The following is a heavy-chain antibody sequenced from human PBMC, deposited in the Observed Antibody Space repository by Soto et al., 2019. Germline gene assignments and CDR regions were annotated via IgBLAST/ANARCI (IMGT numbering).Heavy chain of an antibody. J-gene: IGHJ3*02. D-gene: IGHD2-2*01. V-gene: IGHV1-3*01. CDR2: INAGNGNT. CDR1: GYTFTSYA. CDR3: ARDLRIVVVPAASDAFDI. Sequence: ASVKVSCKASGYTFTSYAMHWVRQAPGQRLEWMGWINAGNGNTKYSQKFQGRVTITRDTSASTAYMELSSLRSEDTAVYYCARDLRIVVVPAASDAFDIWGQGTMVTVSS.